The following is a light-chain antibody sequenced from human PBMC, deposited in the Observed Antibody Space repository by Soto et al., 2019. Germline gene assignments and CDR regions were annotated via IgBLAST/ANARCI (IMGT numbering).Light chain of an antibody. V-gene: IGLV2-14*03. Sequence: QSALTQPASVSGSPGQAITVSCSGTSSDIGAHNVVSWYQQHPGKAPKLIIYEVINRPSGVSDRFSGSKSGNTASLTISGLQSEDEADYYCNSYTTSNTFVFGSGTKVTVL. CDR3: NSYTTSNTFV. J-gene: IGLJ1*01. CDR1: SSDIGAHNV. CDR2: EVI.